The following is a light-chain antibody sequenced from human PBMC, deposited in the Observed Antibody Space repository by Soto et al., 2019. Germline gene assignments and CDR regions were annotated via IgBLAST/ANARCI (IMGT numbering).Light chain of an antibody. CDR1: SSDVGGYNY. CDR3: SSYTSSSTLVV. J-gene: IGLJ2*01. CDR2: DVS. V-gene: IGLV2-14*01. Sequence: QSALTQPASVSGSPGQSITISCTGTSSDVGGYNYVSWYQQHPGKAPKLMIYDVSNRPSGVSNRFSGAKSGNTASLTISGLQAEDEADYYCSSYTSSSTLVVLGGETKLTVL.